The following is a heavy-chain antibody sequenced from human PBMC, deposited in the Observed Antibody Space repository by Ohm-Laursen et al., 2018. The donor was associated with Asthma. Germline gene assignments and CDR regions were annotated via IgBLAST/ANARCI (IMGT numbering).Heavy chain of an antibody. CDR3: ARKAGSCISRTCYSLDS. D-gene: IGHD2-2*01. CDR2: INSVFGTS. CDR1: GGTLGTSV. V-gene: IGHV1-69*13. J-gene: IGHJ4*02. Sequence: ASVKVSCKASGGTLGTSVIGWVRQAPGQGLEWLGGINSVFGTSTYAQKFHDRFTITADESTSTVYMTLSSLTSEDTAVYYCARKAGSCISRTCYSLDSWGQGTLVTVSS.